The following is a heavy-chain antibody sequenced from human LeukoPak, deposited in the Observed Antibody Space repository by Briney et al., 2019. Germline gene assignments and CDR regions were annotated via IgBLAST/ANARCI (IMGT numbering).Heavy chain of an antibody. Sequence: SETLSLTCTVSGGSISRYYWSWVRQPPGKGLEWVGYIYYSGSTNYNPSLKSRVTISVDTSKNQFSLKLSSVTAADTAVYYCAREADCSSTSCPFDYWGQGTLVTVSS. J-gene: IGHJ4*02. CDR3: AREADCSSTSCPFDY. V-gene: IGHV4-59*01. CDR2: IYYSGST. D-gene: IGHD2-2*01. CDR1: GGSISRYY.